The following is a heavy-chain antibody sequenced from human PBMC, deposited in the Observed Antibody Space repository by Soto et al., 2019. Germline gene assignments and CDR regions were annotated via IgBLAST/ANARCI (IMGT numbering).Heavy chain of an antibody. D-gene: IGHD5-12*01. J-gene: IGHJ4*02. Sequence: QVQLVQSGAEVKKPGSSVKVSCKASGGTFSSYAISWVRQAPGQGLEWMGGIIPIFGTANYAQKFQGRVTITADESTSTAYMELSSLRSEDKAVYYCARGGKRWLQWGGYFDYWGQGTLVTVSS. CDR2: IIPIFGTA. V-gene: IGHV1-69*01. CDR3: ARGGKRWLQWGGYFDY. CDR1: GGTFSSYA.